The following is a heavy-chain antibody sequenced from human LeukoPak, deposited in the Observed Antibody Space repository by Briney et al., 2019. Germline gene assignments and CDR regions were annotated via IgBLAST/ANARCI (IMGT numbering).Heavy chain of an antibody. CDR3: TRAASSGPLFTYHMDV. V-gene: IGHV4-59*12. D-gene: IGHD3-22*01. CDR2: IHYTGST. J-gene: IGHJ6*03. Sequence: SETLSLTCTVSGGSISSYYWSWTRQPPGKGLEWIGYIHYTGSTNYNPSLKSRVTISVDTSKNQFSLKLTSVTAADTAVYYCTRAASSGPLFTYHMDVWGKGTTVTVSS. CDR1: GGSISSYY.